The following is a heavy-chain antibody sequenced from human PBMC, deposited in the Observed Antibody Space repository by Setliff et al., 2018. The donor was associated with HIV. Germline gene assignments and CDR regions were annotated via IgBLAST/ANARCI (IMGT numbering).Heavy chain of an antibody. V-gene: IGHV1-18*01. J-gene: IGHJ5*02. CDR2: IGSYSGYT. CDR1: NYTLINYG. CDR3: VRGHCNSDKCWYTWFDP. D-gene: IGHD2-2*01. Sequence: SVKVSYKASNYTLINYGVSWVRQAPGQGLEWMGWIGSYSGYTIYAQKFQDRLTMTTDTSTTTASMELRSLRSDDTAVYYCVRGHCNSDKCWYTWFDPWGQGTLVTVSS.